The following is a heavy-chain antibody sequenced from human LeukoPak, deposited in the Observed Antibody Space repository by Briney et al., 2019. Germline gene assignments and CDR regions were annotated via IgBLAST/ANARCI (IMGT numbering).Heavy chain of an antibody. CDR1: GYTFTRYY. Sequence: ASVKVSRKASGYTFTRYYMHWVRQAPGQGLEWMGIINPSDGVIDYAQKFQDRVTMTRDTSTSTVYMELSSLRSEDTAVYYCARRGSGSYVLDYWGQGTLVTVSS. D-gene: IGHD3-10*01. V-gene: IGHV1-46*01. J-gene: IGHJ4*02. CDR3: ARRGSGSYVLDY. CDR2: INPSDGVI.